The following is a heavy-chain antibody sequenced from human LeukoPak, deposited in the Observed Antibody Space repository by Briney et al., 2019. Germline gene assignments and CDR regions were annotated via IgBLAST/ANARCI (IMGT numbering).Heavy chain of an antibody. CDR3: ARVKSLPTPLRDAFDI. V-gene: IGHV4-34*01. J-gene: IGHJ3*02. CDR1: GGSFSGYY. Sequence: SETLSLTCAVYGGSFSGYYWSWIRQPPGRGLEWIGEINHSGSTNYNPSLKSRVTISVDTSKNQFSLKLSSVTAADTAVYYCARVKSLPTPLRDAFDIWGQGTMVTVSS. CDR2: INHSGST.